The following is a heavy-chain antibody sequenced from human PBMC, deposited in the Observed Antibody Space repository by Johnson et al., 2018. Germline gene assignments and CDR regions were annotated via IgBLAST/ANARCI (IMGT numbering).Heavy chain of an antibody. CDR2: ISYDGSNR. Sequence: QVQLQESGGGVVQPGRSLRLSCAASGFTFSSYGMHWVRQAPGQGLEWVALISYDGSNRYYADSVKGRFTISRDNSKNTLYLQMNSLRAEDTAVYYCAKDLYYYDRCGRPAGGCDIWGQGTMVTVSS. V-gene: IGHV3-30*18. D-gene: IGHD3-22*01. CDR1: GFTFSSYG. J-gene: IGHJ3*02. CDR3: AKDLYYYDRCGRPAGGCDI.